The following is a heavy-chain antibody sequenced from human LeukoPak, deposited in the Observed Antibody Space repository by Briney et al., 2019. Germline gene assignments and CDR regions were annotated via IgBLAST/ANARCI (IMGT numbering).Heavy chain of an antibody. Sequence: ASETLSLTCTVSGGSISSSSYYWGWIRQPPGKGLEWIGCIYYSGSTYYNPSLKSRITISVDTSKNQFSLKLSSVTAAGRAVYYCARDGPSDSSSWYRRFDYWGQGTLVTVSS. CDR2: IYYSGST. V-gene: IGHV4-39*07. J-gene: IGHJ4*02. CDR3: ARDGPSDSSSWYRRFDY. CDR1: GGSISSSSYY. D-gene: IGHD6-13*01.